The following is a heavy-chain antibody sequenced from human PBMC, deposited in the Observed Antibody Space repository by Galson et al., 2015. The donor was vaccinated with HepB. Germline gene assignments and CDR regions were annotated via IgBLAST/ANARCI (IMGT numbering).Heavy chain of an antibody. CDR1: GFTFSSYA. V-gene: IGHV3-30-3*01. CDR3: AREDYDFWSGYYTSASNCWFDP. Sequence: SLRLSCAASGFTFSSYAMHWVRQAPGKGLEWVAVISYDGSNKYYADSVKGRFTISRDNSKNTLYLQMNSLRAEDTAVYYCAREDYDFWSGYYTSASNCWFDPWGQGTLVTVSS. D-gene: IGHD3-3*01. CDR2: ISYDGSNK. J-gene: IGHJ5*02.